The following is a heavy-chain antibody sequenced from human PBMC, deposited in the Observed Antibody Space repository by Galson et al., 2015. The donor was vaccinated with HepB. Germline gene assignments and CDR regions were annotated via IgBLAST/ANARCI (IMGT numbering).Heavy chain of an antibody. CDR1: GFIFSSFG. Sequence: SLRLSCAASGFIFSSFGLHWVRQAPGKGLEWVTFISYDGSYKNYAGSVKGRFTISRDNSKNTLYLQMNSLRAEETAVYYCAKDREITMVRGVMMNYWGQGTLVTVSS. CDR3: AKDREITMVRGVMMNY. J-gene: IGHJ4*02. V-gene: IGHV3-30*18. CDR2: ISYDGSYK. D-gene: IGHD3-10*01.